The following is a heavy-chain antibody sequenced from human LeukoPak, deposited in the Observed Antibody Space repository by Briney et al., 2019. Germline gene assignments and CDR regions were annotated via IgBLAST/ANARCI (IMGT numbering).Heavy chain of an antibody. CDR2: IWYDGSNK. V-gene: IGHV3-33*01. Sequence: PGRSLRLSCAASGFTFSSYGMHWVRQAPGKGLEWVAVIWYDGSNKYYAASVKGRFTISRDNSKNTLYLQMNSLRAEDTAVYYCARDSYSNPLDYWGQGTLVTVSS. CDR1: GFTFSSYG. CDR3: ARDSYSNPLDY. D-gene: IGHD4-11*01. J-gene: IGHJ4*02.